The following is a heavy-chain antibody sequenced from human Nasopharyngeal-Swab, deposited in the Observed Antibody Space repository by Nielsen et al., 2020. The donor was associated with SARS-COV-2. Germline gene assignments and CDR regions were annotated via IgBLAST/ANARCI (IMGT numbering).Heavy chain of an antibody. V-gene: IGHV3-21*01. CDR2: ISSSSSYI. J-gene: IGHJ6*03. Sequence: GESLKISCAASGFTFSSYSMNWVRQAPGKGLEWVSSISSSSSYIYYADSVKGRFTISRDNAKNSLYLQMNSLRAEDTAVYYCARPRRGVDYYMDVWGKGTTVTVSS. D-gene: IGHD3-10*01. CDR1: GFTFSSYS. CDR3: ARPRRGVDYYMDV.